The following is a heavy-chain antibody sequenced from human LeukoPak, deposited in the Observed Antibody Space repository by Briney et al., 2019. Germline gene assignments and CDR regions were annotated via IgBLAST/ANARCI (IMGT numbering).Heavy chain of an antibody. J-gene: IGHJ4*02. CDR3: ARQNYGSGSYYSEDRY. D-gene: IGHD3-10*01. CDR1: GGSISSGSYY. V-gene: IGHV4-61*02. CDR2: IYTSGST. Sequence: PSQTLSLTCTVSGGSISSGSYYWSWIRQPAGKGLEWIGRIYTSGSTNYNPSLKSRVTISVNTSKNQFSLKLSSVTAADTAVYYCARQNYGSGSYYSEDRYWGQGTLVTVSS.